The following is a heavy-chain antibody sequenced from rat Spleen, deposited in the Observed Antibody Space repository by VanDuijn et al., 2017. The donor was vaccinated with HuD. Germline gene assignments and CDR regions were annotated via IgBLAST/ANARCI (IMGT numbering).Heavy chain of an antibody. CDR1: GFTFSNYG. V-gene: IGHV5-19*01. D-gene: IGHD1-6*01. Sequence: EVQLVESGGGLVQPGRSLKLSCAASGFTFSNYGMHWIRQAPTKGLEWVASISPSGGSTYYRDSVKGRFTISRDNAKSTLYLQMDSLRSEDTATYYCARQRTTDYLYFDYWGQGVMVTVSS. J-gene: IGHJ2*01. CDR3: ARQRTTDYLYFDY. CDR2: ISPSGGST.